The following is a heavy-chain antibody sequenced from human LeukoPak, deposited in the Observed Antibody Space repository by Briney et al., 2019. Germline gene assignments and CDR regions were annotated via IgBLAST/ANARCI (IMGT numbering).Heavy chain of an antibody. CDR2: ISSSSSYI. V-gene: IGHV3-21*04. CDR3: ARAGSGSYYEQGNWFDP. Sequence: GGSLRLSCAASGFTFSSYSMNWVRQAPGKGLEWVSSISSSSSYIYYADSVKGRFTISRDNAKNSLYLQMNSLRAEDTAVYYCARAGSGSYYEQGNWFDPWGQGTLVTVSS. D-gene: IGHD1-26*01. J-gene: IGHJ5*02. CDR1: GFTFSSYS.